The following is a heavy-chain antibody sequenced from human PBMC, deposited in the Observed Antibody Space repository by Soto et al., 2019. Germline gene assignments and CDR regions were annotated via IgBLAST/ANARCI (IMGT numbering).Heavy chain of an antibody. Sequence: SGGSLRLSCVASGFTFSNYWMHWVRQAPGKGLVWVSRISTDESSTNYADSVTGRFTISRDNAMNTLYLQMNSLRAEDTAVYYCARDNWNSYCGQGTLVTVSS. J-gene: IGHJ4*02. V-gene: IGHV3-74*01. CDR3: ARDNWNSY. D-gene: IGHD1-7*01. CDR1: GFTFSNYW. CDR2: ISTDESST.